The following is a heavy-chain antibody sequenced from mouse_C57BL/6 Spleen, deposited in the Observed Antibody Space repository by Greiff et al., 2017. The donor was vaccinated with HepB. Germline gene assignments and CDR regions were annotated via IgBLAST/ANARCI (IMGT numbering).Heavy chain of an antibody. CDR3: ARDHYGSSYGAMDY. J-gene: IGHJ4*01. Sequence: EVQLVESGGGLVKPGGSLKLSCAASGFTFSDYGMHWVRQAPEKGLEWVAYISSGSSTIYYADTVKGRFTISRDNAKNTLFLQMTSLRSEDTAMYYCARDHYGSSYGAMDYWGQGTSVTVSS. D-gene: IGHD1-1*01. V-gene: IGHV5-17*01. CDR2: ISSGSSTI. CDR1: GFTFSDYG.